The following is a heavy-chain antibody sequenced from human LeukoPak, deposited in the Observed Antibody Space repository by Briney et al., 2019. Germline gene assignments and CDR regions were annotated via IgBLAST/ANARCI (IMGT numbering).Heavy chain of an antibody. CDR1: GFTFSSY. D-gene: IGHD3-22*01. CDR3: ASGYYYDSSGASFDY. CDR2: ISNSGTFR. Sequence: GGSLRLSCATSGFTFSSYMNWVRQAPGKGLEWVSSISNSGTFRYYADSVKGRFTISRDSAKNSLYLQMNSLRAEDTAVYYCASGYYYDSSGASFDYWGQGTLVTVSS. V-gene: IGHV3-21*01. J-gene: IGHJ4*02.